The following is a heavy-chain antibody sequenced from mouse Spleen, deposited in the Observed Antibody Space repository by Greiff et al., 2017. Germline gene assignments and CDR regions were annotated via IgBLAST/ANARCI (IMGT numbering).Heavy chain of an antibody. D-gene: IGHD1-1*01. CDR3: TTGTTVVATEAY. V-gene: IGHV14-4*01. CDR1: GFNIKDDY. Sequence: VQLKQSGAELVRPGASVKLSCTASGFNIKDDYMHWVKQRPEQGLEWIGWIDPENGDTEYASKFQGKATITADTSSNTAYLQLSSLTSEDTAVYYCTTGTTVVATEAYWGQGTLVTVSA. CDR2: IDPENGDT. J-gene: IGHJ3*01.